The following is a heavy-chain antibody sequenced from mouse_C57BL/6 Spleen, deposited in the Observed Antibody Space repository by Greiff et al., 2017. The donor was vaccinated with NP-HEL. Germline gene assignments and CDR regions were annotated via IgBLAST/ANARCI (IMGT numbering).Heavy chain of an antibody. D-gene: IGHD3-1*01. CDR2: IHPNSGST. Sequence: QVQLKQPGAELVKPGASVKLSCKASGYTFTSYWMHWVKQRPGQGLEWIGMIHPNSGSTNYNEKFKSKATLTVDKSSSTAYMQLSSLTSEDSAVYYCARSGSPYWYFDVWGTGTTVTVSS. CDR1: GYTFTSYW. J-gene: IGHJ1*03. CDR3: ARSGSPYWYFDV. V-gene: IGHV1-64*01.